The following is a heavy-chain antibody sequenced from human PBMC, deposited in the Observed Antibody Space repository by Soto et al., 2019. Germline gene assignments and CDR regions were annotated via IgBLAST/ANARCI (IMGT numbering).Heavy chain of an antibody. CDR2: ISAYNGNT. CDR3: ARDRSRYFDWLLPLLDY. D-gene: IGHD3-9*01. Sequence: ASVKVSCKASGYTFTSYGISWVRQAPGQGLEWMGWISAYNGNTNYAQKLQGRVTMTTDTSTSTAYMELRSLRSDDTAVYYCARDRSRYFDWLLPLLDYWGQGTLVTVSS. CDR1: GYTFTSYG. J-gene: IGHJ4*02. V-gene: IGHV1-18*01.